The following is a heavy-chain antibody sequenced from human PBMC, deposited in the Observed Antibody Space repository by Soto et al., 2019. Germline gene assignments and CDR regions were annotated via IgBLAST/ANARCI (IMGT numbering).Heavy chain of an antibody. CDR1: GGSVSRGGRYY. CDR3: ARERGSGQTYYFDS. CDR2: VYNIGGT. Sequence: QVQLQESGPGLVKSSETLSLTCSVSGGSVSRGGRYYWSWIRQPPGKGLEWIGNVYNIGGTNHNPSLKSRVTISLDTSNNQFSLKLTSVTAADTAVYYCARERGSGQTYYFDSWGQGSLVTVSS. J-gene: IGHJ4*02. D-gene: IGHD3-10*01. V-gene: IGHV4-61*01.